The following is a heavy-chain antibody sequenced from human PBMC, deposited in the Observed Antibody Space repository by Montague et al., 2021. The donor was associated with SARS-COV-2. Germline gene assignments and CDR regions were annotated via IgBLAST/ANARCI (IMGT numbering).Heavy chain of an antibody. Sequence: SETLSLTCAVSGGPITSYYWNWIRQPPGKGLEYIGYIYHSGSTTYNPSLKSRVTISVDTSKNQFSLKLSSVTDADTAVYYCARHTSERITMVQAFDIWGQGTMVTVSS. D-gene: IGHD3-10*01. CDR3: ARHTSERITMVQAFDI. J-gene: IGHJ3*02. CDR1: GGPITSYY. V-gene: IGHV4-59*08. CDR2: IYHSGST.